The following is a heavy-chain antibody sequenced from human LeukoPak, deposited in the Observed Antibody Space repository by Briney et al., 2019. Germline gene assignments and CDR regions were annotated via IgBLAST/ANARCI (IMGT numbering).Heavy chain of an antibody. J-gene: IGHJ4*02. CDR1: GFTFSSYA. CDR3: AKGDSSGYYTAAFDY. D-gene: IGHD3-22*01. CDR2: ISGSAYST. Sequence: GGSLRLSCAASGFTFSSYAMSWVRQAPGKGLEWVSGISGSAYSTYYADSVQGRFTISRDNSKNTLYLQMNSLRAEDTAVYYCAKGDSSGYYTAAFDYWGQGTLVTVSS. V-gene: IGHV3-23*01.